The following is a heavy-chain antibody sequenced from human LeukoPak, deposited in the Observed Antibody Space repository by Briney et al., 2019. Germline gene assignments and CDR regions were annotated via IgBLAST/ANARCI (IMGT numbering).Heavy chain of an antibody. V-gene: IGHV4-38-2*02. D-gene: IGHD2-21*01. CDR3: ARENVVAQGTFDY. CDR2: MYQTGSS. CDR1: GYSIGSGHY. J-gene: IGHJ4*02. Sequence: SETLSLTCSVSGYSIGSGHYWGRIRQPPGKGLEWIGSMYQTGSSYYSPSLKSRVTISLDTSKNQISLKLTFVTAADTAFYFCARENVVAQGTFDYWGQGALVTVSS.